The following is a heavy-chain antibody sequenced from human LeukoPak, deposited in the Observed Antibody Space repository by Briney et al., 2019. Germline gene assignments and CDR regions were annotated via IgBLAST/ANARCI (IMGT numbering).Heavy chain of an antibody. J-gene: IGHJ5*02. V-gene: IGHV3-33*01. CDR3: ARELRYHWFDP. CDR1: GFTFSSYC. CDR2: IWYDGSNK. D-gene: IGHD4-17*01. Sequence: GGSLRLSCAASGFTFSSYCMHWVRQAPGKGLEWVAVIWYDGSNKYYADSVKGRFTISRDNSKNTLYLQMNSLRAEDTAVYYCARELRYHWFDPWGQGTLVNVSS.